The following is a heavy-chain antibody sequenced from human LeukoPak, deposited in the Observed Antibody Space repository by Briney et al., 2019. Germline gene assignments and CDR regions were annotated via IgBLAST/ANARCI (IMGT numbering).Heavy chain of an antibody. CDR2: MNPNSGNT. J-gene: IGHJ4*02. D-gene: IGHD3-22*01. CDR1: GYTLTSYD. V-gene: IGHV1-8*01. CDR3: ARSPLYYYDSSGYVDY. Sequence: WASVKVSCKASGYTLTSYDINWVRQATGQGLEWMGWMNPNSGNTGYAQKFQGRVTMTRNTSISTAYMELSSLRSEDTAVYYCARSPLYYYDSSGYVDYWGQGTLVTVSS.